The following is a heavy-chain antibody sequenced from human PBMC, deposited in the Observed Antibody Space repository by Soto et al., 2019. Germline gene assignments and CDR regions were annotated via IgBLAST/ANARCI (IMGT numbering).Heavy chain of an antibody. CDR2: IVVGSGNT. CDR1: GFTFTSSA. Sequence: SVKVSCKASGFTFTSSAVQWVRQARGQRLEWIGWIVVGSGNTNYAQKFQERVTITRDMSTSTAYMELSSLRSEDTAVYYCARAASIVDYFGYWGQGTLVTVSS. J-gene: IGHJ4*02. V-gene: IGHV1-58*01. CDR3: ARAASIVDYFGY. D-gene: IGHD6-25*01.